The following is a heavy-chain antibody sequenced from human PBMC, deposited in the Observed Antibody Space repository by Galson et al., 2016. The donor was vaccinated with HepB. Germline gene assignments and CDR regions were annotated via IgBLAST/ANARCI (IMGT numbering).Heavy chain of an antibody. D-gene: IGHD5-12*01. J-gene: IGHJ4*02. CDR1: DGSISNINYY. Sequence: EPLSLTCTVSDGSISNINYYWGWIRQPPGKGLEWIGTVYYSGSTYYNPSLTSRVTISVDTSKNQFSLKLSSLTAADTAVYYCARSPWRATSDFNYWGQGTLVTVSS. CDR3: ARSPWRATSDFNY. V-gene: IGHV4-39*01. CDR2: VYYSGST.